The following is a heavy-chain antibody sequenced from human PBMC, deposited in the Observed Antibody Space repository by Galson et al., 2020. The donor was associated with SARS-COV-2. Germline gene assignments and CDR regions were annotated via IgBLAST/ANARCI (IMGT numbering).Heavy chain of an antibody. J-gene: IGHJ6*02. CDR3: ARGGGERWLQFRVKHDYYGMDV. Sequence: SETLSLTCTVSGGSISSGSYYWSWIRQPAGKGLEWIGRIYTSGSTNYNPSLKSRVTISVDTSKNQFSLKLSSVTAADTAVYYCARGGGERWLQFRVKHDYYGMDVWGQGTTVTVSS. CDR1: GGSISSGSYY. CDR2: IYTSGST. D-gene: IGHD5-12*01. V-gene: IGHV4-61*02.